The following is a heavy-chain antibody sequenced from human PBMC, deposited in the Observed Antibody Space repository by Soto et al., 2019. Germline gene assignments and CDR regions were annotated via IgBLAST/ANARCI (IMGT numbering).Heavy chain of an antibody. V-gene: IGHV3-21*01. CDR3: AKGVYYFDY. Sequence: GGSLRLSCAASGFTFSTYTLNWVRQAPGKGLEWVSSISSGSSYIYYAGSVKGRFTISRDNAKNSLYLQMNSLRAEDTAVYYCAKGVYYFDYWEQGTLVTVSS. CDR1: GFTFSTYT. CDR2: ISSGSSYI. J-gene: IGHJ4*02.